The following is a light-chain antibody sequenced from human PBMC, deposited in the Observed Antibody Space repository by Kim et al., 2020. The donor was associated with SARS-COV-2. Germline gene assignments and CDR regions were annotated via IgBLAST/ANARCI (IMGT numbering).Light chain of an antibody. V-gene: IGLV3-19*01. Sequence: SSELTQDPAVSVALGQTVRITCQGDSLRSYYASWYQQKPGQAPVLVIYGKNNRPSGIPDRFSGSSSGNPASLTITGAQVEDEADYYCNSRDSSGNPVFGGGTQLTVL. CDR1: SLRSYY. J-gene: IGLJ2*01. CDR2: GKN. CDR3: NSRDSSGNPV.